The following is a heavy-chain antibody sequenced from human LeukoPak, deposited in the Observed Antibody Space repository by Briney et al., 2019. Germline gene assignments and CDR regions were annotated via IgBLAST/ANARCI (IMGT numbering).Heavy chain of an antibody. CDR2: IYRGGST. J-gene: IGHJ4*02. V-gene: IGHV3-53*01. Sequence: GGSLRLSCAVSGFIFSSNHTSWVRQAPGKGLEWVSVIYRGGSTAYADSVKGRFTISRDNSKNTLYLQMNSLRVEDTAVYYCARDLAYWGQGTLVTVSS. CDR3: ARDLAY. CDR1: GFIFSSNH.